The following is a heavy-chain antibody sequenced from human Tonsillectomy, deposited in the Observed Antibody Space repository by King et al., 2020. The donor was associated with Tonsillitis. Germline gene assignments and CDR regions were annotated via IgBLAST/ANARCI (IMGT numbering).Heavy chain of an antibody. Sequence: VQLVESGGGVVQPGRSLRLSCAASGFTFSSYGMHWVRQAPGKGLEGVAVLSYDGSNKYYADSVKGRFTISRDNSKNTLYLQMNSLRAEDTAVYYCAKGNPPDYWGQGTLVTVSS. V-gene: IGHV3-30*18. D-gene: IGHD1-14*01. CDR3: AKGNPPDY. CDR2: LSYDGSNK. J-gene: IGHJ4*02. CDR1: GFTFSSYG.